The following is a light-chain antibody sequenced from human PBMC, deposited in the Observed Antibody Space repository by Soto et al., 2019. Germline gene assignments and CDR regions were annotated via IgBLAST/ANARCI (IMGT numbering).Light chain of an antibody. Sequence: EIVLTQSPATLSLSPGERATLSCRASQSVSSYLAWYQQKPGQAPRLLIYDASNRATGIPARFSGSGSGTDLTLTISSTEPEDFAVYYCQQRSNWPQYTFGQGTKLEIK. J-gene: IGKJ2*01. V-gene: IGKV3-11*01. CDR1: QSVSSY. CDR2: DAS. CDR3: QQRSNWPQYT.